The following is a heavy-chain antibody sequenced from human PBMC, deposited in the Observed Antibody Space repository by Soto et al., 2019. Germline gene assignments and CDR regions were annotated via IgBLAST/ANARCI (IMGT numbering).Heavy chain of an antibody. CDR1: GFTFSSFF. CDR2: IDTSGGTT. J-gene: IGHJ6*02. CDR3: TRLERDYYYGMDV. V-gene: IGHV3-15*04. Sequence: GGSLRLSCTASGFTFSSFFMNWVRQAPGKGPEWVSGIDTSGGTTDYAAPVKGRFTISRDDSKNTLYLQMNSLKTEDTAVYYCTRLERDYYYGMDVWGQGTTVTVSS.